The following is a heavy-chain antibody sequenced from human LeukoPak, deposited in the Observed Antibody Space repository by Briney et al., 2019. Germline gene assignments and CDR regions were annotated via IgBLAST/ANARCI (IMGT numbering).Heavy chain of an antibody. V-gene: IGHV1-46*01. D-gene: IGHD4-11*01. J-gene: IGHJ5*02. Sequence: ASVKVSCKASGYTFTSHYLHWVRQAPGQGLEWMGLISPGGGSTIYAQKFQGRVIMTSDTSTTTVYMELRSLRSDDTAVYYCARDPSKRWFDPWGQGTLVTVSS. CDR2: ISPGGGST. CDR3: ARDPSKRWFDP. CDR1: GYTFTSHY.